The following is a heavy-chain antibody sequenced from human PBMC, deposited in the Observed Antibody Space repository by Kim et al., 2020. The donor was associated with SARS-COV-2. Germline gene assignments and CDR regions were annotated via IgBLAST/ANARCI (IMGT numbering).Heavy chain of an antibody. Sequence: ASVKVSCKASGYTFTSYAMNWVRQAPGQGLEWMGWINTNTGNPTYAQGFTGRFVFSLDTSVSTAYLQISSLKAEDTAVYYCARCCRDGPARDCSGGSCYDSWGQGTLVTVSS. V-gene: IGHV7-4-1*02. CDR2: INTNTGNP. D-gene: IGHD2-15*01. CDR3: ARCCRDGPARDCSGGSCYDS. CDR1: GYTFTSYA. J-gene: IGHJ4*02.